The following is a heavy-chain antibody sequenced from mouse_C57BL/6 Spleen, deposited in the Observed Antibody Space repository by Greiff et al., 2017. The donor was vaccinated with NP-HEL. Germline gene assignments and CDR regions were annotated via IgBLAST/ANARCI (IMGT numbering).Heavy chain of an antibody. J-gene: IGHJ2*01. V-gene: IGHV1-22*01. D-gene: IGHD1-1*01. CDR1: GYTFTDYN. Sequence: EVQLQQSGPELVKPGASVKMSCKASGYTFTDYNMHWVKQSHGKSLEWIGYINPNNGGTSDNQKFKGKATLTVNKSSSTAYMELRSLTSEDSAVYYCASNNYGSKGTFDYWGQGTTLTVSS. CDR3: ASNNYGSKGTFDY. CDR2: INPNNGGT.